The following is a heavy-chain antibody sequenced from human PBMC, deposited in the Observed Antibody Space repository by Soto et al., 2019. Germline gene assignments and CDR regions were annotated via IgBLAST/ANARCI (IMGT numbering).Heavy chain of an antibody. J-gene: IGHJ4*02. Sequence: GGSLRLSCAASGFTFSSYAMSRVWQATGKRLEWVSAISGSGGSTYYADSVRGRFTISRDNSKTTLYLQMNSLRAEDTAVYYCAKLSSMIVVVITSYDYWGQVTLVTV. CDR2: ISGSGGST. D-gene: IGHD3-22*01. CDR3: AKLSSMIVVVITSYDY. V-gene: IGHV3-23*01. CDR1: GFTFSSYA.